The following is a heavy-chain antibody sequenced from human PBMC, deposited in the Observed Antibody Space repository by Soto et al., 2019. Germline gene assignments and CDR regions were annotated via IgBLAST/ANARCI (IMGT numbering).Heavy chain of an antibody. CDR2: IWYDGSNK. Sequence: GRSLRRTCVASGCTCSSNRKHWVRQAPGKGLEWVAVIWYDGSNKYYADSVKGRFTISRDNSKNTLYLQMNSLRAEDTAVYYCAREAYDILTGYYFDYWGQGTLVTVSS. CDR3: AREAYDILTGYYFDY. J-gene: IGHJ4*02. D-gene: IGHD3-9*01. CDR1: GCTCSSNR. V-gene: IGHV3-33*01.